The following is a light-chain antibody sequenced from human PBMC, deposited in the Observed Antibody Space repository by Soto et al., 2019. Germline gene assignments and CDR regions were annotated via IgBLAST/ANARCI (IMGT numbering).Light chain of an antibody. V-gene: IGLV2-14*01. CDR3: SSYTSNSHVV. Sequence: QSALTQPASVSGSPGQSITISCSGTRNDVGGYNYVSWYHQHPGKAPKLMIYEVSNRPSGVSNRFSGSKSGNTASLTISGLQAEDEADYYCSSYTSNSHVVFGGGTQLTVL. CDR2: EVS. J-gene: IGLJ2*01. CDR1: RNDVGGYNY.